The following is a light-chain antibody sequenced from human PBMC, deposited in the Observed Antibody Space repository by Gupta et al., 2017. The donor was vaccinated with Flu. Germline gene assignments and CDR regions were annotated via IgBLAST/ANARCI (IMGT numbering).Light chain of an antibody. V-gene: IGKV2-28*01. CDR2: LNS. CDR3: RQALETPIT. Sequence: DILLTQSPLSLSVTPGEPASISCTSTQSLIYKNGNNHLDWYLQRPGQSPQLLIYLNSRRASGVPDRFRGSGSGTGFTLIISRVEAEDVGTYYCRQALETPITFGQGTQVEI. J-gene: IGKJ5*01. CDR1: QSLIYKNGNNH.